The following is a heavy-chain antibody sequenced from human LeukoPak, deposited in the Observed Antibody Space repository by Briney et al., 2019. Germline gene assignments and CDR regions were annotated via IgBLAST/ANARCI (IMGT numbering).Heavy chain of an antibody. CDR1: GYTFTSYA. V-gene: IGHV1-3*01. D-gene: IGHD2-8*01. Sequence: ASVKVSCKASGYTFTSYAMHWVRQAPGQRLEWMGWINAGNGNTKYSQKFQGRVTITRDTSASTAYMELSSLRSEDTAVYYCARHDDGYIDYWGQGTLVTVSS. J-gene: IGHJ4*02. CDR3: ARHDDGYIDY. CDR2: INAGNGNT.